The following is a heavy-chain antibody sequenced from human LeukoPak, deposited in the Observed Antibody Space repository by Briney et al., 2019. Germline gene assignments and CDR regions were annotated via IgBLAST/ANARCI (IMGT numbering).Heavy chain of an antibody. CDR3: ARGHDILTGYYRFDP. J-gene: IGHJ5*02. CDR1: GGSISSGFYY. D-gene: IGHD3-9*01. CDR2: IYTSGST. Sequence: PSETLSLTCTVSGGSISSGFYYWSWIRQPAGKGLEWIGRIYTSGSTNYNPSLKSRISISVDTSKNQFSLKLSSVTAADTAVYYCARGHDILTGYYRFDPWGQGTLVTVSS. V-gene: IGHV4-61*02.